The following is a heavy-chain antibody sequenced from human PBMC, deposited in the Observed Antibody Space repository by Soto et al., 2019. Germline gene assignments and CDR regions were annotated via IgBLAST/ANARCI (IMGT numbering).Heavy chain of an antibody. CDR1: GFTFSSYG. Sequence: QVQLVESGGGVVQPGRSLRLSCAASGFTFSSYGMHWVRQAPGKGLEWVAVISYDGSNKYYADSVKGRFTISRDNSKNTLYLQMNSLRAEDTAVYYCAKDPLYLRPGLMVRGVIINYFDYWGQGTLVTVSS. CDR2: ISYDGSNK. CDR3: AKDPLYLRPGLMVRGVIINYFDY. V-gene: IGHV3-30*18. J-gene: IGHJ4*02. D-gene: IGHD3-10*01.